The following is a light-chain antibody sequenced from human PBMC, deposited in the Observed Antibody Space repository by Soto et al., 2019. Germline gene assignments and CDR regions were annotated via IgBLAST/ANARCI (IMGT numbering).Light chain of an antibody. V-gene: IGLV2-14*03. J-gene: IGLJ1*01. Sequence: QSALSQPASMSGSPGQSLTISCTGTSSDVGGYNSLSWYQHHPGKVPKLMIYDVNNRPSGVSYCFSGAKSGNTASLTISGLQAEDEADYYCSSYTSSSTYVFGTGTKVTVL. CDR3: SSYTSSSTYV. CDR1: SSDVGGYNS. CDR2: DVN.